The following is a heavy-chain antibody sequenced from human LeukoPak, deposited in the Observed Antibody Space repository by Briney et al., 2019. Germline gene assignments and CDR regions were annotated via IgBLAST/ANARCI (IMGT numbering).Heavy chain of an antibody. Sequence: GGSLRLSCAASGFTVSSNYMSWVRQAPGKGLEWVSVIYSGGSTYYADSVKGRLTISRDNSKNTLYLQMNSLRAEDTAVYYCARDSGPGVRGSYYYGMDVWGKGTTVTVSS. D-gene: IGHD3-10*01. CDR1: GFTVSSNY. CDR3: ARDSGPGVRGSYYYGMDV. V-gene: IGHV3-53*01. J-gene: IGHJ6*04. CDR2: IYSGGST.